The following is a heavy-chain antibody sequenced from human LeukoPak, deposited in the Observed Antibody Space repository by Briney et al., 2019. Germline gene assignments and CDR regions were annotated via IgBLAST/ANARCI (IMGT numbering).Heavy chain of an antibody. Sequence: PSETLSLTSTVPGGYASSSLWTWTRKAPGKGLDLIGFTYDGGRGNYKPSLRGRVDISLDTSNNRYSLRLTPVTAADTGVYYCARLWRPHDYDNWFDHWGQGILVTVSS. CDR3: ARLWRPHDYDNWFDH. J-gene: IGHJ5*02. V-gene: IGHV4-59*02. CDR2: TYDGGRG. D-gene: IGHD4-17*01. CDR1: GGYASSSL.